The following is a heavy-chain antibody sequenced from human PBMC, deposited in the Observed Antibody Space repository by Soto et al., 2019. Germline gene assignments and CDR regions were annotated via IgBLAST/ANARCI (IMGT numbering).Heavy chain of an antibody. CDR2: ISSSSSYI. J-gene: IGHJ2*01. V-gene: IGHV3-21*01. CDR3: ARDMGYSYGPLGYLDL. CDR1: GFTFSSYS. D-gene: IGHD5-18*01. Sequence: GGSLRLSCAASGFTFSSYSMNWVRQAPGKGLEWVSSISSSSSYIYYADSVKGRFTISRDNAKNSLYLQMNSLRAEDTAVYYCARDMGYSYGPLGYLDLWGRGTLVTVS.